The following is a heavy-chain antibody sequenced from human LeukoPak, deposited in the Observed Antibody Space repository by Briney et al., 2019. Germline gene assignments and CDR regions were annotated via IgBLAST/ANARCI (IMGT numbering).Heavy chain of an antibody. V-gene: IGHV3-48*04. CDR3: ARGKSVIRGVFDY. CDR2: IGSSSSTI. D-gene: IGHD2/OR15-2a*01. CDR1: GFTFSSYS. Sequence: GGSLRLSCAASGFTFSSYSMNWVRQAPGKGLEWVSYIGSSSSTIYYADSVKGRFTISRDNAKNSLYLQMNSLRAEDTAVYYCARGKSVIRGVFDYWGQGTLVTVSS. J-gene: IGHJ4*02.